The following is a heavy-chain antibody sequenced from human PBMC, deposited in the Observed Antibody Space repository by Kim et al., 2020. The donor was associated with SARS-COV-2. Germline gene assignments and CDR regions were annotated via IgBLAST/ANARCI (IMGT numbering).Heavy chain of an antibody. D-gene: IGHD6-19*01. CDR3: ARAPYSSGWYGTWWFDP. Sequence: GGSLRLSCAASGFTFSSYWMSWVRQAPGKGLEWVANIKQDGSEKYYVDSVKGRFTISRDNAKNSLYLQMNSLRAEDTAVYYCARAPYSSGWYGTWWFDPWGQGTLVTVSS. J-gene: IGHJ5*02. CDR2: IKQDGSEK. CDR1: GFTFSSYW. V-gene: IGHV3-7*01.